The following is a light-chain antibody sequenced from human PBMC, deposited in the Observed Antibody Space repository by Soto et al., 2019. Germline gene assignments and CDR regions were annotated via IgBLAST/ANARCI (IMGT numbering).Light chain of an antibody. CDR1: RSNIGAGYD. V-gene: IGLV1-40*01. CDR2: ANS. Sequence: QSVLRQPPSVSGAPGQRVTISCTGSRSNIGAGYDVHWYQQLPGTAPKLLIYANSNRPSGVPDRFSGSKSGTSASLAITGLRAEDEADYYCQSYDSSLRGWVFGGGTKLTVL. CDR3: QSYDSSLRGWV. J-gene: IGLJ3*02.